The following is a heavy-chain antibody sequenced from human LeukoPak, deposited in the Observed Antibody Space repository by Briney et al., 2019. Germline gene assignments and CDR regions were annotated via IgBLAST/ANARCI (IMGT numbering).Heavy chain of an antibody. V-gene: IGHV1-2*02. J-gene: IGHJ5*02. CDR3: ARPPSAGDSGFDA. CDR2: INPNSGGT. CDR1: GYTFTRYG. Sequence: VASVKVSCKASGYTFTRYGISWVRQAPGQGFEWMGWINPNSGGTNYAQQFQGRVTMTRDTSISTAYMEVSSLRSDDTAVYYCARPPSAGDSGFDAWGQGTLVTVSS. D-gene: IGHD7-27*01.